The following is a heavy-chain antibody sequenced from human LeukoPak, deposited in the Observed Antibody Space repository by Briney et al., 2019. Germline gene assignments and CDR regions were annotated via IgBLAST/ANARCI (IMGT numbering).Heavy chain of an antibody. V-gene: IGHV1-24*01. D-gene: IGHD3-22*01. CDR1: GYTLTELS. Sequence: ASVKVSCKVSGYTLTELSMHWVRQAPGKGLEWMGGFDPEDGETIYAQKFQGRVTMTEDTSTDTAYMELSSLRSDDTAVYYCASGYYDSSGYHWFDPWGQGTLVTVSS. CDR2: FDPEDGET. J-gene: IGHJ5*02. CDR3: ASGYYDSSGYHWFDP.